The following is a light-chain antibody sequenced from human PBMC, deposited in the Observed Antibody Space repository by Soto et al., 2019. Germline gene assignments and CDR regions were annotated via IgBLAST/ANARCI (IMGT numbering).Light chain of an antibody. CDR2: AAT. CDR3: QLYYSYPIT. Sequence: ATQMTPSPSSLSASVGDRITITCRASRGIGRDLRWDQQKPGKAPTLLLEAATNLQSGVPPRFRRSISGTEFTLTFSRLKPQDFATSYWQLYYSYPITFGGGTEV. CDR1: RGIGRD. V-gene: IGKV1-6*01. J-gene: IGKJ4*01.